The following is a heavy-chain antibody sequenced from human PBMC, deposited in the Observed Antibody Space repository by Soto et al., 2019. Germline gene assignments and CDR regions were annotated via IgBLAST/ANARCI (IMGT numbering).Heavy chain of an antibody. Sequence: EVQLVECGGGLVQPGGSLRLSCAASGFTFSSYNMNWVRQAPGKGLEWISDISLSSSTIFYADSVKGGFTISRDNAKNSLYLQMTSLRAEDTAVYYCARDSRNYYYYMGVWGKGTTVTVSS. V-gene: IGHV3-48*01. CDR3: ARDSRNYYYYMGV. J-gene: IGHJ6*03. CDR2: ISLSSSTI. CDR1: GFTFSSYN.